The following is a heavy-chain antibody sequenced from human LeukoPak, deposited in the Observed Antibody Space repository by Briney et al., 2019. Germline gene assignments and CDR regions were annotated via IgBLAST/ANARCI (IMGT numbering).Heavy chain of an antibody. Sequence: GGSLRLSCAGSGFXFSSYWMTWVRQAPGKGLESVANIKQDGSEKYYVDSVKGRFTISRDNAKNSLYLQMNSLRAEDTAVYYCARDSYDLGALDYWGKGTLVTVAS. J-gene: IGHJ4*02. CDR1: GFXFSSYW. CDR2: IKQDGSEK. V-gene: IGHV3-7*05. CDR3: ARDSYDLGALDY. D-gene: IGHD3-3*01.